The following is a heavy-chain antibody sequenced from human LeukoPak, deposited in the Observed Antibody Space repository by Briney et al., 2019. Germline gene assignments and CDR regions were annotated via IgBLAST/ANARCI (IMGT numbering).Heavy chain of an antibody. CDR3: ARGYGYYGSGSYVDDY. D-gene: IGHD3-10*01. Sequence: ASVKVSCKASGYTFTSYGISWVRQAPGQGLEWMGWISAYNGNTDYAQKLQGRVTMTTDTSTSTAYMELRSLRSDDAAVYYCARGYGYYGSGSYVDDYWGQGTLVTVSS. V-gene: IGHV1-18*01. CDR2: ISAYNGNT. CDR1: GYTFTSYG. J-gene: IGHJ4*02.